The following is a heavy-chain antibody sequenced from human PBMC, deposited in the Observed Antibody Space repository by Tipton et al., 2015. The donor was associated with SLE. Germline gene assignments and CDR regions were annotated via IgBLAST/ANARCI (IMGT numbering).Heavy chain of an antibody. Sequence: QLVQSGAEVKEPGASVKVSCKTSGYTFMNYYIHWVRQAPGQGLEWMAWISIYSGLANTKYAPRFQDRVTMTTDTSTSTAYLELRSLRSDDTAVYYCARSHPVVAAEILDSWGQGILVSVSS. CDR1: GYTFMNYY. CDR2: ISIYSGLANT. V-gene: IGHV1-18*04. J-gene: IGHJ4*02. D-gene: IGHD2-15*01. CDR3: ARSHPVVAAEILDS.